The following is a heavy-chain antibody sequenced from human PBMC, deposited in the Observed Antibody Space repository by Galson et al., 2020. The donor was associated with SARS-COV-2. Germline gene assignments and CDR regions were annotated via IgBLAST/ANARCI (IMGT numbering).Heavy chain of an antibody. J-gene: IGHJ4*02. CDR1: GFTFSNAW. Sequence: GGSLRPSCATSGFTFSNAWMTWVRQAPGKGLEWVGRIKSKMNGGTTDYAAPVKGRFTISRDDSKQTVYLQMNSLKTEDTAVYFCTTDKGIYCGGDCYGADWGQGTLVTVSS. CDR3: TTDKGIYCGGDCYGAD. D-gene: IGHD2-21*02. V-gene: IGHV3-15*01. CDR2: IKSKMNGGTT.